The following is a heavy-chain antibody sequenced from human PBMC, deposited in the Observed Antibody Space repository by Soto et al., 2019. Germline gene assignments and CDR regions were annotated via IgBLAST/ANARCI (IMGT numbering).Heavy chain of an antibody. V-gene: IGHV3-23*01. CDR1: GFTFSSYA. CDR3: AKEKGGYSYGIDYYYYGMDV. J-gene: IGHJ6*02. CDR2: ISGSGGST. D-gene: IGHD5-18*01. Sequence: EVQLLESGGGLVQPGGSLRLSCAASGFTFSSYAMSWVRQAPGKGLEWVSAISGSGGSTYYADSVKGRFTISRDNSKNTLYLQMNSLRAEDTAVYYCAKEKGGYSYGIDYYYYGMDVRGQGTTVTVSS.